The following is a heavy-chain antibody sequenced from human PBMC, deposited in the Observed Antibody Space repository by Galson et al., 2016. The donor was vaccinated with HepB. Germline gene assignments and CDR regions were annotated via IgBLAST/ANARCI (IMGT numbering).Heavy chain of an antibody. J-gene: IGHJ4*02. CDR1: GFTFTTYW. Sequence: GSLRLSCAASGFTFTTYWMTWVRQAPGKGLEWVANIKQDGSEKYYVDSVKGRFTISRDNAKNSLYLQMNSLRAEDTAVYYCATPDEGSGRIFDYWGQGTLVTVSS. V-gene: IGHV3-7*03. CDR3: ATPDEGSGRIFDY. D-gene: IGHD2-15*01. CDR2: IKQDGSEK.